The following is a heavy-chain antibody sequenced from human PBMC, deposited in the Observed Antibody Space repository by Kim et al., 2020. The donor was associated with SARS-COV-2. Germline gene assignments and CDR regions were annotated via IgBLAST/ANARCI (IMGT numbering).Heavy chain of an antibody. CDR3: ASAPSSYYYGMDV. CDR1: GFTFSSYS. Sequence: GGSLRLSCAASGFTFSSYSMNWVRQAPGKGLEWVSYISSSSSTIYYADSVKGRFTISRDNAKNSLYLQMNSLRAEDTAVYYCASAPSSYYYGMDVWGQGTTVTASS. J-gene: IGHJ6*02. CDR2: ISSSSSTI. V-gene: IGHV3-48*04.